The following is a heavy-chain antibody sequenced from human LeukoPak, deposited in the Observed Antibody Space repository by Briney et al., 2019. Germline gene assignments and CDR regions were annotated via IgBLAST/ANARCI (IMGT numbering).Heavy chain of an antibody. J-gene: IGHJ4*02. Sequence: PSETLSLTCTVSGGSISSSSYYWGWIRQPPGKGLGWIGSIYYSGSTYYNPSLKSRVTISVDTSKNQFSLKLSSVTAADTAVYYCAREKSGYYSYDYWGQGTLVTVSS. D-gene: IGHD3-22*01. CDR3: AREKSGYYSYDY. V-gene: IGHV4-39*07. CDR1: GGSISSSSYY. CDR2: IYYSGST.